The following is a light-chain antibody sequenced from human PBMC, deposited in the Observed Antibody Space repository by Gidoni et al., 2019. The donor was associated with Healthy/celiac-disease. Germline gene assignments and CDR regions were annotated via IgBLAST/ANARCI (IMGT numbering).Light chain of an antibody. V-gene: IGKV2-28*01. CDR3: RQALQTS. Sequence: DIVMTQSPLSLPVTPGEPASISCRSSKSLLHSNGYNYLDWYRQKPGQSPQLLRYLGSNRAYGVHDRFSGSGAGTDFTLKISRGEAEDVGVYYCRQALQTSFXQXTKLEIK. CDR1: KSLLHSNGYNY. CDR2: LGS. J-gene: IGKJ2*01.